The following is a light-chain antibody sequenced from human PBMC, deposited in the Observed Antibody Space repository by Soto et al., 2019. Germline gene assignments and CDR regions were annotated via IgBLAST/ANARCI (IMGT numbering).Light chain of an antibody. CDR1: QSVGSF. CDR3: QQYGSSPWT. J-gene: IGKJ1*01. CDR2: GAS. Sequence: EIVLTQSPATLSLSPGERATLSCRASQSVGSFLAWYQQKPGQAPRLLIYGASTRATDVPDRFSGSGSGADFTLSISRLEPEDFAVYYCQQYGSSPWTFGQGTKVDIK. V-gene: IGKV3-20*01.